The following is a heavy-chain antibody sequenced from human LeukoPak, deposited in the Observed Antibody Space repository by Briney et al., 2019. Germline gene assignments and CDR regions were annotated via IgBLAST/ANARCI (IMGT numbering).Heavy chain of an antibody. D-gene: IGHD3-10*01. CDR2: IYTSGNT. J-gene: IGHJ5*02. V-gene: IGHV4-4*07. Sequence: SETLSLTCTVSGGSISSYYWSWVRQPAGKGLEWIGRIYTSGNTNYNPSLKSRVTMSVDTSKNQFSLKLSSVTAADTAVYYCARDLHGSGTWDWFDPWGQGTLVTVSS. CDR1: GGSISSYY. CDR3: ARDLHGSGTWDWFDP.